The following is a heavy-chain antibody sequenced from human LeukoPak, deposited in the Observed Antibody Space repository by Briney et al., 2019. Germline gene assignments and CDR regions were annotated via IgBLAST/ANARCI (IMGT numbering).Heavy chain of an antibody. J-gene: IGHJ3*02. CDR3: AIAPRLTSGNYKGGAFDM. D-gene: IGHD1-26*01. V-gene: IGHV1-69-2*01. CDR2: VDPEDGEK. Sequence: ASVKVSCKVSGYTFTDYYMHWVQQAPGKGLKWMGLVDPEDGEKEYAEKFQGRVTITADTSTDTAYMELSSLISEDTAVYYCAIAPRLTSGNYKGGAFDMWGQGTMVTVSS. CDR1: GYTFTDYY.